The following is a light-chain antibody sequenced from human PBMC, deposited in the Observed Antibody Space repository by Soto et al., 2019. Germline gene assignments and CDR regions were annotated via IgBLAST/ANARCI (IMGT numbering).Light chain of an antibody. CDR1: QNIRSN. CDR3: QQLNSFPIT. Sequence: EIVMTQSPATLSVSPGERATLSCRASQNIRSNLAWYQQKPGQAPRLLIYGASTRATGIPARFSGSGSGTDFTLTITSLQPEDFATYYCQQLNSFPITFGQGTRLEIK. V-gene: IGKV3-15*01. J-gene: IGKJ5*01. CDR2: GAS.